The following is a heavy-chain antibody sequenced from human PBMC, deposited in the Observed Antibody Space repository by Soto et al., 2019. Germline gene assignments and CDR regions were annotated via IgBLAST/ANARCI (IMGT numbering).Heavy chain of an antibody. CDR1: GFTFSSYA. D-gene: IGHD3-3*01. Sequence: EVQLLESGGGLVQPGGSXRLSCAASGFTFSSYALNWVRQAPGKGLEWVSVISGSGDNTYYADSVKGRFTISRDNSKNTLYLQMNSLRAEDTAVYYCAKDLGTDDFWSAYYTYYYMDVWGKGTTVTVSS. CDR2: ISGSGDNT. CDR3: AKDLGTDDFWSAYYTYYYMDV. J-gene: IGHJ6*03. V-gene: IGHV3-23*01.